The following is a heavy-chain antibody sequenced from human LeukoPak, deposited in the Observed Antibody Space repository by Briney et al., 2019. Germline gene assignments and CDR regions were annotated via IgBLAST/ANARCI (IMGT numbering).Heavy chain of an antibody. CDR2: IYYSGNT. J-gene: IGHJ5*02. D-gene: IGHD6-25*01. V-gene: IGHV4-59*01. CDR3: ATQPGGPASWFDL. Sequence: SETLSLTCSDSSASISTYYCNWIRQAPGKGLEWIGFIYYSGNTNYNPSLKSRATILLDTSKNQFSLKLNSVTAADTAVYYCATQPGGPASWFDLWGQGGLVGVCS. CDR1: SASISTYY.